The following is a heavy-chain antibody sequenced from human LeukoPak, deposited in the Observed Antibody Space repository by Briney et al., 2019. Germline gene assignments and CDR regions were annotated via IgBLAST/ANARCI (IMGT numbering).Heavy chain of an antibody. J-gene: IGHJ4*02. D-gene: IGHD5-18*01. CDR3: AKDRDTAMEIDY. V-gene: IGHV3-33*06. CDR1: GFTFSNYG. Sequence: QPGRSLRLSCAASGFTFSNYGMHWVRQAPGKGLEWVAVIWYDGSNKYYADSVKGRFTISRDNSKNTLYLQMKSLRAEDTAVYYCAKDRDTAMEIDYWGQGTLVTVSS. CDR2: IWYDGSNK.